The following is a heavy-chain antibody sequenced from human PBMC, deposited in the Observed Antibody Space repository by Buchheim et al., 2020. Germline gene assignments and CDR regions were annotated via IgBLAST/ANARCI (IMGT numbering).Heavy chain of an antibody. Sequence: QVQLQESGPGLVKPSGTLSLTCAVSGGSISSSNWWSWVRQPPGKGLEWIGEIYHSGSTNYNPSLKSRVTISVDKSKNQFSLKLSSVTAADTAVYYCARDGAYYYDSSGYYRRPCFDYWGQGTL. V-gene: IGHV4-4*02. CDR2: IYHSGST. J-gene: IGHJ4*02. D-gene: IGHD3-22*01. CDR1: GGSISSSNW. CDR3: ARDGAYYYDSSGYYRRPCFDY.